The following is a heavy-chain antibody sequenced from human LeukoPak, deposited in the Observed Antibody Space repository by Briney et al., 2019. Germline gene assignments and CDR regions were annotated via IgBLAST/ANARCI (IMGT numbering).Heavy chain of an antibody. D-gene: IGHD2-2*01. CDR2: VSYDGSNK. Sequence: PGGSLRLSCAASGFTFSSYAMHWVRQAPDKGLEWVAVVSYDGSNKYYADSVKGRFTISRDNSKNTLYLQMNSLRAEDTAVYYCARDGPAATYLGYYLDYWGQGTLVTVSS. V-gene: IGHV3-30*04. CDR3: ARDGPAATYLGYYLDY. J-gene: IGHJ4*02. CDR1: GFTFSSYA.